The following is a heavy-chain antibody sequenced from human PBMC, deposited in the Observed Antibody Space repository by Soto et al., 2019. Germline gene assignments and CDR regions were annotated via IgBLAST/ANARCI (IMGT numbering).Heavy chain of an antibody. CDR3: AKEGPNHYDFWSGYLAGYFDY. Sequence: EVQLLESGGGLVQPGGSLRLSCAASGFTFSSYAMSWVRQAPGKGLEWVSAISGSGGSTYYADSVKGRFTISRDNSKNTLYLQMNSLRAEDTAVYYCAKEGPNHYDFWSGYLAGYFDYWGQGTLVTVSS. V-gene: IGHV3-23*01. J-gene: IGHJ4*02. CDR1: GFTFSSYA. CDR2: ISGSGGST. D-gene: IGHD3-3*01.